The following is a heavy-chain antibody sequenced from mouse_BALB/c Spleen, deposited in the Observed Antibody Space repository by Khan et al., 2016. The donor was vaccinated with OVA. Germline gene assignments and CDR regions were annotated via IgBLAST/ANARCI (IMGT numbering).Heavy chain of an antibody. J-gene: IGHJ4*01. CDR3: ASGGRRAMDY. V-gene: IGHV9-3-1*01. CDR1: GYTFTNYG. Sequence: QIQLVQSGPDLKKPGETVKISCKASGYTFTNYGINWVKQAPGKGLKWMGWIYTYTGEPKYADDFKGRFALTLETSASTAYLQLNNLQNEVTATDFAASGGRRAMDYWGQGTSVTVSS. D-gene: IGHD3-3*01. CDR2: IYTYTGEP.